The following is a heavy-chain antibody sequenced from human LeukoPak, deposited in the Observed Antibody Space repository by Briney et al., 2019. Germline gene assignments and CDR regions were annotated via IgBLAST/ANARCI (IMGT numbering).Heavy chain of an antibody. Sequence: PSETLSLTCSVSGGSSSDPNYYWGWIRQPPGKGLEWIGTMYYSGSTYNTYNNPSLKSRVTISLDTSENQSSLKVNSVTAADTAVYYCTRGNSIAAGANWGQGTLVTVSS. J-gene: IGHJ4*02. D-gene: IGHD6-13*01. CDR3: TRGNSIAAGAN. V-gene: IGHV4-39*07. CDR2: MYYSGSTYNT. CDR1: GGSSSDPNYY.